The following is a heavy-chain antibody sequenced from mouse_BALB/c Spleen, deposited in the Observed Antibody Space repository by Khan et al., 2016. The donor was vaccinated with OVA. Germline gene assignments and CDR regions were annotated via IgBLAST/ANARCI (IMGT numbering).Heavy chain of an antibody. CDR1: GYSFITYW. Sequence: VQLQESGAELAKPGASLKMSCTASGYSFITYWIHWVKQRPGQGLEWIGYIDPSTGYAEYNQKFTDKATLTADKSSSTAYMQLTSLTSEDSAVYYCARRGLNGIFVYWGQGTLVTVS. J-gene: IGHJ3*01. CDR2: IDPSTGYA. CDR3: ARRGLNGIFVY. V-gene: IGHV1-7*01. D-gene: IGHD1-3*01.